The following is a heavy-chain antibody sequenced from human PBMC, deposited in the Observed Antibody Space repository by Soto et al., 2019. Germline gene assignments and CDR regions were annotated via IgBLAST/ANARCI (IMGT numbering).Heavy chain of an antibody. V-gene: IGHV4-59*08. D-gene: IGHD5-12*01. J-gene: IGHJ3*02. CDR2: IYYSGST. CDR1: GCSISSYY. CDR3: ARHDFSGYDLDAFDI. Sequence: SESLSLTCTVSGCSISSYYWSWIRQPPGKGLEWIGYIYYSGSTNYNPSLKSRVTISVDTSKNQFSLKLSSVTAADTAVYYCARHDFSGYDLDAFDIWGQGTMVT.